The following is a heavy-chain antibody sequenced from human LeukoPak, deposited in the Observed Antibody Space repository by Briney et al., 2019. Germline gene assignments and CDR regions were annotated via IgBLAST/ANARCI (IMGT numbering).Heavy chain of an antibody. CDR3: ARDPSRGFGEGGFDY. V-gene: IGHV4-59*01. D-gene: IGHD3-10*01. CDR2: IYYSGST. Sequence: SETLSLTCTVSGGSISSYYWSWIRQPPGKGLEWIGYIYYSGSTNYNPSLKSRVTISVDTSKNQFSLKLSSVPAAVMAVYYCARDPSRGFGEGGFDYWGQGTLVTVSS. CDR1: GGSISSYY. J-gene: IGHJ4*02.